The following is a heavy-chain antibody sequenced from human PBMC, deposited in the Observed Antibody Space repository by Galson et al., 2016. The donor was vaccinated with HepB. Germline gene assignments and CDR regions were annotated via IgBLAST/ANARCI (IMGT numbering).Heavy chain of an antibody. CDR1: GGSITSDTYF. CDR2: ISYDGTT. V-gene: IGHV4-31*03. D-gene: IGHD4-11*01. CDR3: SRDHLVTTPEGYYYYYGIDV. Sequence: TLYLTCNVSGGSITSDTYFWAWIRQLPGKGLEWMGYISYDGTTSYNPSLKSRITMSVDTSKNQFALKLISVSAADTAIYYCSRDHLVTTPEGYYYYYGIDVWGQGTTVTVSS. J-gene: IGHJ6*02.